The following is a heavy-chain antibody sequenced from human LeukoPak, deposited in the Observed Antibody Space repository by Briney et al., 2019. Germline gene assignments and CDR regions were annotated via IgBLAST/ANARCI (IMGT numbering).Heavy chain of an antibody. Sequence: SETLSLTCTVSGGSISSSPYGGWIRQPPGKGLEWIGTIYDGGSTNYNPSLRSRVTISVDTSKNQFSLKLSSVTAADTAVYYCARGGNYGDYDGYFDYWGQGTLVTVSS. CDR1: GGSISSSPY. CDR3: ARGGNYGDYDGYFDY. J-gene: IGHJ4*02. V-gene: IGHV4-38-2*02. D-gene: IGHD4-17*01. CDR2: IYDGGST.